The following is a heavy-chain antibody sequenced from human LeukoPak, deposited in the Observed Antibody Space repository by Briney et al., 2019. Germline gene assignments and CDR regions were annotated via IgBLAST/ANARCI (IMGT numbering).Heavy chain of an antibody. Sequence: SETLSLTCTVSGGSISSGSYYWSWIRQPAGKGLEWIGRIYTSGSTNYNPSLKSRVIISVDTSKNQFSLKLSSVTAADTAVYYCARVLAGSGFDYWGQGTLVTVSS. CDR1: GGSISSGSYY. V-gene: IGHV4-61*02. CDR2: IYTSGST. J-gene: IGHJ4*02. CDR3: ARVLAGSGFDY. D-gene: IGHD6-13*01.